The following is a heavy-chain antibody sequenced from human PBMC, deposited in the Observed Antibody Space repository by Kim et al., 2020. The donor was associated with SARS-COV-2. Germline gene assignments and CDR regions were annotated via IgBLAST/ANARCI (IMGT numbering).Heavy chain of an antibody. D-gene: IGHD1-26*01. J-gene: IGHJ4*02. CDR1: GFTFDDYG. V-gene: IGHV3-20*01. Sequence: GGSLRLSCAASGFTFDDYGMSWVRQAPGKGLEWVSGINWNGGSTGYADSVKGRFTISRDNAKNSLYLQMNSLRAEDTALYHCARGWLELGATKLFDYWGQGTLVTVSS. CDR3: ARGWLELGATKLFDY. CDR2: INWNGGST.